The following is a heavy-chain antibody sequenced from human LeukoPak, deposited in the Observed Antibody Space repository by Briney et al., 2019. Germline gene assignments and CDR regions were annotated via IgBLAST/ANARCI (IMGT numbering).Heavy chain of an antibody. V-gene: IGHV1-18*01. J-gene: IGHJ5*02. D-gene: IGHD6-13*01. CDR2: ISAYNGNT. CDR1: GYTFTSYG. Sequence: GASVKVSCKASGYTFTSYGITWVRQAPGQGLEWMGCISAYNGNTNYAQKLQGRVTMTTDRSTSTAYMELRSLRSEDTAVYYCASGTGYSSSWYYGYWFDPWGQGTLVTVSS. CDR3: ASGTGYSSSWYYGYWFDP.